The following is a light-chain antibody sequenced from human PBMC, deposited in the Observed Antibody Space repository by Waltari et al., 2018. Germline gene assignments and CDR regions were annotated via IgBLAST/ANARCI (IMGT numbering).Light chain of an antibody. V-gene: IGLV1-44*01. J-gene: IGLJ2*01. CDR1: RSHIGFNT. Sequence: QSVLTQPPSASGTPGQRVTISCSGSRSHIGFNTATRYQQLPGTAPQPLFYSNDHRPSGVPDRFSASKSGTSASLAISGLQSEDEADYYCSSWDESLNGLVFGGGTKLTVL. CDR3: SSWDESLNGLV. CDR2: SND.